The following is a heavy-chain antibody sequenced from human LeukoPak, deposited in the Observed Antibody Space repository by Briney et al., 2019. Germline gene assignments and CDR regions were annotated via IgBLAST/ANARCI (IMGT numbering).Heavy chain of an antibody. D-gene: IGHD3/OR15-3a*01. CDR2: IRYDGSNK. CDR3: AQERSFQDWGHSIDY. CDR1: GFTFSSYG. J-gene: IGHJ4*02. V-gene: IGHV3-30*02. Sequence: QPGGSLRLSCAASGFTFSSYGMHWVRQAPGKGLEWVAFIRYDGSNKYYADSVKGRFTISRDNSKNTLYLQMNNLRAEDTAVYYCAQERSFQDWGHSIDYWGQGTLVTVSS.